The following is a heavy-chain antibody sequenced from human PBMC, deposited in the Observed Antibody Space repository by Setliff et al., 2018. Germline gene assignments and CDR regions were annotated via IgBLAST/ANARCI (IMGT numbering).Heavy chain of an antibody. CDR1: GGSISSYY. CDR2: IYIGGSA. CDR3: AREQWLDPPGYFYMDV. J-gene: IGHJ6*03. D-gene: IGHD6-19*01. Sequence: SETLSLTCTVSGGSISSYYWSWIRQPAGKGLEWIGHIYIGGSANYNPSLKSRVTMSIDTSKNQFSLKLNSVTAADMAVYYCAREQWLDPPGYFYMDVWAKGTTVTAP. V-gene: IGHV4-4*07.